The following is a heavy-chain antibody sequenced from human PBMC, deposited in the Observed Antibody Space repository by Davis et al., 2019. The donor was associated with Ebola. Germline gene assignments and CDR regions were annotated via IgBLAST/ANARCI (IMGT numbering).Heavy chain of an antibody. V-gene: IGHV3-23*01. CDR1: GFTFSSYA. Sequence: GESLKISCAASGFTFSSYAMSWVRQAPGKGLEWVSHISGSGGSTYYADSVKGRFTISRDNSKNTLYLQMNSLRAEDTAVYYCAKDQVHYDFWSAYDAFDIWGQGTMVTVSS. CDR3: AKDQVHYDFWSAYDAFDI. J-gene: IGHJ3*02. CDR2: ISGSGGST. D-gene: IGHD3-3*01.